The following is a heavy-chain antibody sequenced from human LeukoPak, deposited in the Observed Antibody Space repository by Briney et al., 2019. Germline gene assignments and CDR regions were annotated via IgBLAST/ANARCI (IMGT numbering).Heavy chain of an antibody. J-gene: IGHJ4*02. Sequence: ASLKVSCKASGYTFTSYAMHWVRQAPGQRLEWMGWINAGNGNTKYSQKFQGRVTITRDTSASTAYMELSSLRSEDTAVYYCARDKRAPNYFDYWGQGTLVTVSS. CDR1: GYTFTSYA. D-gene: IGHD1-26*01. CDR2: INAGNGNT. V-gene: IGHV1-3*01. CDR3: ARDKRAPNYFDY.